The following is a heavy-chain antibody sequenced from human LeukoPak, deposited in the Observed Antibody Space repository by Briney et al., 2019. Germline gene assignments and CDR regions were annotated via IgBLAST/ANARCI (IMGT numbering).Heavy chain of an antibody. J-gene: IGHJ4*02. D-gene: IGHD1-26*01. CDR2: IWYDGSDK. CDR1: GFTFSNYG. CDR3: ATDVREY. V-gene: IGHV3-33*08. Sequence: PGGSLRLSCAASGFTFSNYGMHWVRQAPGKGLEWVAVIWYDGSDKYYADSVKGRFTISRDNSKNTLYLQMNSLRAEDTAVYYCATDVREYWGQGTLVTVSS.